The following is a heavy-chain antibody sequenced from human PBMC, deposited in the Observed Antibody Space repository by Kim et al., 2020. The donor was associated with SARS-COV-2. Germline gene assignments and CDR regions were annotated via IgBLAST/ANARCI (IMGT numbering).Heavy chain of an antibody. J-gene: IGHJ4*02. CDR2: ISAYNGNT. V-gene: IGHV1-18*04. Sequence: ASVKVSCKASGYTFTSYGISWVRQAPGQGLEWMGWISAYNGNTNYAQKLQGRVTMTTDTSTSTAYMELRSLRSDDTAVDYCARVGGYSYGYVGMYYFDYWGQGTLVTVSS. CDR1: GYTFTSYG. D-gene: IGHD5-18*01. CDR3: ARVGGYSYGYVGMYYFDY.